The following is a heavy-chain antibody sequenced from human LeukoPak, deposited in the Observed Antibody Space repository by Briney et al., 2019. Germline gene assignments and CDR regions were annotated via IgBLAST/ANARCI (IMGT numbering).Heavy chain of an antibody. J-gene: IGHJ6*02. Sequence: ASVKVSCKASGYTFTSYGISWVRQAPGQGLEWMGWISAYNGNTNYAQKLQGRVTMTTDTSTSTAYMELRSLRSDDTVVYYCARDHPYCSGGSCYSVLASYYGMDVWGQGTTVTVSS. V-gene: IGHV1-18*01. D-gene: IGHD2-15*01. CDR3: ARDHPYCSGGSCYSVLASYYGMDV. CDR2: ISAYNGNT. CDR1: GYTFTSYG.